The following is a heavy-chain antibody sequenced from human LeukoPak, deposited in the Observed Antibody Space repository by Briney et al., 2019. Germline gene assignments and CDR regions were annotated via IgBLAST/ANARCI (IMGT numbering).Heavy chain of an antibody. J-gene: IGHJ4*02. CDR1: GFTFSSYS. CDR3: ARMRETVPQKYSSGLMYDY. Sequence: GGSLRLSCAASGFTFSSYSMNWVRQAPGKGLEWVSSISSSSSYIYYADSVKGRFTISRDNAKNSLYLQMNSLRAEDTAVYYCARMRETVPQKYSSGLMYDYWGQGTLVTVSS. V-gene: IGHV3-21*01. D-gene: IGHD6-19*01. CDR2: ISSSSSYI.